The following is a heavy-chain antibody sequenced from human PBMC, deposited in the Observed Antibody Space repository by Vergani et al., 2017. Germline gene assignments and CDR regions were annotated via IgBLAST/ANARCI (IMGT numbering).Heavy chain of an antibody. Sequence: QVQLVQSGAEVKKPGASVKVSCKASGYTFTSYDINWVRQATGQGLEWMGWMNPNSGNTGYAQKFQGRVTMTRNTSISTAYMELSSLRSEDTAVYYCARGFPTTYYYDSSGYTDYWGQGTLVTVSS. J-gene: IGHJ4*02. V-gene: IGHV1-8*01. D-gene: IGHD3-22*01. CDR3: ARGFPTTYYYDSSGYTDY. CDR1: GYTFTSYD. CDR2: MNPNSGNT.